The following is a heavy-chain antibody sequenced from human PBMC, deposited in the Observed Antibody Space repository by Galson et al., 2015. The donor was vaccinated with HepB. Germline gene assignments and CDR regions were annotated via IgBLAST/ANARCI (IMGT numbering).Heavy chain of an antibody. V-gene: IGHV3-30*02. D-gene: IGHD3-10*01. J-gene: IGHJ4*02. CDR1: GFTFSSYG. CDR2: IRYDGSNK. CDR3: AKAFYGSGSGYDY. Sequence: SLRLSCAASGFTFSSYGMHWVRQAPGKGLEWVAFIRYDGSNKYYADSVKGRFTISRDNSKNTLYLQMNSLRAEDTAVYYCAKAFYGSGSGYDYWGQGTLVTVSS.